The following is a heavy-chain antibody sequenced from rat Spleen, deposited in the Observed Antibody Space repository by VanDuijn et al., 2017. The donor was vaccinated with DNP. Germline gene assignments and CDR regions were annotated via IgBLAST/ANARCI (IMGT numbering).Heavy chain of an antibody. CDR1: GYSITSNY. Sequence: EVQLQESGPGLVKPSQSLSLTCSVTGYSITSNYWGWIRKFPGNKMEWMGYISYSGSTGYNPFLKSRISITRDTSKNQLFLQLNSVTTEDIATYYCARGLNYGGYSYSWYFDFWGPGTMVTVSS. CDR2: ISYSGST. CDR3: ARGLNYGGYSYSWYFDF. J-gene: IGHJ1*01. D-gene: IGHD1-11*01. V-gene: IGHV3-1*01.